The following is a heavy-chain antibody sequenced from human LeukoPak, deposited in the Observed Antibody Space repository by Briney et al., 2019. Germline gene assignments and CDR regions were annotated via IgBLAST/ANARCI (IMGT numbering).Heavy chain of an antibody. Sequence: ETLSLTCTVSGGSISSYYWSWIRQPPGRGLEWIGYIYYSGSTNYNPSLKSRVTISVDTSKNQFSLKLSSVTAADTAVYYCARGAYYDFWSGYYRKYYGMDVWGQGTTVTVSS. CDR3: ARGAYYDFWSGYYRKYYGMDV. J-gene: IGHJ6*02. CDR1: GGSISSYY. CDR2: IYYSGST. D-gene: IGHD3-3*01. V-gene: IGHV4-59*01.